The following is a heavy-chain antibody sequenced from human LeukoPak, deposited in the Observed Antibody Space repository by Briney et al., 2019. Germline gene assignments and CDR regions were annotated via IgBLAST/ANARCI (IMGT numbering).Heavy chain of an antibody. CDR2: IKLDGSEK. V-gene: IGHV3-7*03. CDR1: GFSVSNNY. Sequence: GGSLRLSCAASGFSVSNNYMSWVRQAPGKGLEWVANIKLDGSEKNYVDSVKSRFTISRDNTKNSLYLQMNSLRAEDTAVFYCARDQYDTWSRRGNFDSWGQGTLVIVSS. CDR3: ARDQYDTWSRRGNFDS. J-gene: IGHJ4*02. D-gene: IGHD3-3*01.